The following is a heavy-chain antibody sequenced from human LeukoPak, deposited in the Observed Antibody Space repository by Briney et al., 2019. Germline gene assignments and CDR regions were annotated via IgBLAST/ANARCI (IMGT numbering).Heavy chain of an antibody. CDR1: GGSISSYY. J-gene: IGHJ4*02. D-gene: IGHD4-17*01. CDR3: ARYTVTTIDY. V-gene: IGHV4-59*01. CDR2: IYYSGST. Sequence: SETLSLTCTVSGGSISSYYWSWIRQPPGKGLEWIGYIYYSGSTNYNPSLKSRVTISVDTSKNQFSLKLSSVTAADTAVYYCARYTVTTIDYWGQGTLVTVSS.